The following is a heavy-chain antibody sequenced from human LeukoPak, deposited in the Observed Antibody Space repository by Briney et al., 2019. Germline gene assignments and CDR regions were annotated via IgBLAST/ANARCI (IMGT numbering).Heavy chain of an antibody. J-gene: IGHJ6*02. D-gene: IGHD2-2*01. CDR2: IYPGDSDI. V-gene: IGHV5-51*01. Sequence: GESLKISCKGSGYRFTNYWIGWVRQMPGKGLEWMGIIYPGDSDIRYSPSFQGQVTISADKSISTAYLQWSSLKASDTAMYYCARRDGYCSSTSCYADYYYGMDVWGQGTTVTVSS. CDR1: GYRFTNYW. CDR3: ARRDGYCSSTSCYADYYYGMDV.